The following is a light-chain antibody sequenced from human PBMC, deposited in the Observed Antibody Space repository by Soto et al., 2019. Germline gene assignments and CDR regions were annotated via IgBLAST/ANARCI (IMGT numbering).Light chain of an antibody. CDR2: KAS. J-gene: IGKJ1*01. Sequence: TQSPATLSVSPGERATLSCRASQSVSSLLAWYQQKPGKAPKLLIYKASSLESGVPSRFSGSGSGTEFTLTISSLEPDDFATYYCQQYNGYGRFGQGTKVEIK. V-gene: IGKV1-5*03. CDR1: QSVSSL. CDR3: QQYNGYGR.